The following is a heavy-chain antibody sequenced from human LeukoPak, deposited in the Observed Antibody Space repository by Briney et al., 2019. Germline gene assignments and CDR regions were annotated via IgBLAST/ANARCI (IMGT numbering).Heavy chain of an antibody. CDR3: ARVTSGVYDSSGYTDAFDI. CDR2: IIPILGIA. CDR1: GGTFSSYA. Sequence: ASVKVSCKASGGTFSSYAISWVRQAPGQGLEWMGRIIPILGIANYAQKFQGRVTITADKSTSTAYMELSSLRSEDTAVYYCARVTSGVYDSSGYTDAFDIWGQGTMVTVSS. V-gene: IGHV1-69*04. J-gene: IGHJ3*02. D-gene: IGHD3-22*01.